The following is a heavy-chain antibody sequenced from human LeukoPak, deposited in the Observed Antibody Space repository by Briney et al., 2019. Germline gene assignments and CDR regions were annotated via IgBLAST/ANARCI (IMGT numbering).Heavy chain of an antibody. CDR2: ISGSGSSI. CDR1: GFTFSTYT. D-gene: IGHD3/OR15-3a*01. CDR3: ARGAYSFGPGDY. Sequence: AGGSLRLSCAASGFTFSTYTMNWVRQAPGKGPEWVSAISGSGSSIYYADSVKGRFTISRDNVKNSLYLQMNSLRAEDTAVYYCARGAYSFGPGDYWGQGTLVTVSS. J-gene: IGHJ4*02. V-gene: IGHV3-21*01.